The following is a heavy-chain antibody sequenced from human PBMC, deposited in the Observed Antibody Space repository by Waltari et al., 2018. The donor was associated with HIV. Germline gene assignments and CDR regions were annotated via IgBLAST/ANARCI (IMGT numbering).Heavy chain of an antibody. Sequence: QVQLVESGGGVVQPGRSLRLSCAASRFTFSSYAMHWVRQAPGKGWGGVAVISDYGGNKYYADSVKGRFTISRDNSKNTRYLQMTSLRAEDTAVYYCAKGASGWSPGYWGQGTLVTVSS. CDR1: RFTFSSYA. J-gene: IGHJ4*02. V-gene: IGHV3-30*18. D-gene: IGHD6-19*01. CDR2: ISDYGGNK. CDR3: AKGASGWSPGY.